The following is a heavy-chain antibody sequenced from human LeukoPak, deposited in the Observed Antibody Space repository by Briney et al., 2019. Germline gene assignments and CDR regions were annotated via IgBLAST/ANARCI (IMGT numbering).Heavy chain of an antibody. CDR2: INPNSGGT. J-gene: IGHJ5*02. Sequence: GASVKVSCKASGYTFTGYYMHWVRQAPGQGLEWMGWINPNSGGTNYAQKFQGRVTMTRDTSIGTAYMELSRLRSDDTAVYYCARERYQLLFHNWFDPWGQGTLVTVSS. D-gene: IGHD2-2*01. CDR1: GYTFTGYY. V-gene: IGHV1-2*02. CDR3: ARERYQLLFHNWFDP.